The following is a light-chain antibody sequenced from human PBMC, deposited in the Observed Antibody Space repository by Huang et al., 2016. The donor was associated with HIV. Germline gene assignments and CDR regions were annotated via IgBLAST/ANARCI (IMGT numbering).Light chain of an antibody. CDR1: QTIRSR. V-gene: IGKV3-11*01. CDR3: QRYS. J-gene: IGKJ2*01. CDR2: DAS. Sequence: EIVLTQSPATLSLSPRERATLSCRASQTIRSRLAWYQQKPGQAPRLLIYDASRRVTGIPARFSGSGSGTDFTLTISSLEPEDFAVYYCQRYSFGQGTKLEIK.